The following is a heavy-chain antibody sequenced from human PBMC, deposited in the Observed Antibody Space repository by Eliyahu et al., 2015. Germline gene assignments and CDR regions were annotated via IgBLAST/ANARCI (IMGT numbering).Heavy chain of an antibody. CDR2: IYYSGST. J-gene: IGHJ4*02. CDR1: GGSISSSSYY. D-gene: IGHD3-22*01. Sequence: QLQLQESGPGLVKPSETLSLTCXASGGSISSSSYYWGWIRQPPGKGLEWIGSIYYSGSTYYNPSLKSRVTISVDTSKNQFSLKLSSVTAADTAVYYCASQYDSSGYYGDYWGQGTLVTVSS. CDR3: ASQYDSSGYYGDY. V-gene: IGHV4-39*01.